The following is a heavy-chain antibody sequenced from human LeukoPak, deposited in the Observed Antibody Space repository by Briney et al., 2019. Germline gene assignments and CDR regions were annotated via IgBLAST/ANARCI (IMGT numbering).Heavy chain of an antibody. CDR3: ARKQQLVDRYYYYYFYMDV. V-gene: IGHV3-7*01. D-gene: IGHD6-13*01. CDR2: IKQDGSEK. J-gene: IGHJ6*03. CDR1: GFTFSTYW. Sequence: GGSLRLSCAASGFTFSTYWMNRVRQAPGKGLEWVANIKQDGSEKYYVDSVKGRFTISRDNAKNSLYLQMNSLRAEDTAVYYCARKQQLVDRYYYYYFYMDVWGKGTTVTVSS.